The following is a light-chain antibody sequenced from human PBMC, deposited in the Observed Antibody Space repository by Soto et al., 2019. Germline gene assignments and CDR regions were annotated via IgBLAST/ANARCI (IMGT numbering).Light chain of an antibody. CDR3: QQYHVWPKWT. CDR1: ESVSIS. Sequence: EVVLTQSPATLSVSPGEGATLSCRASESVSISLAWYQHKPGQPPRLLIHGASTRSSGVPPRFSGSGSGTDFSLTISSLQSEDYAVYFCQQYHVWPKWTFGQGTKVDI. V-gene: IGKV3D-15*01. J-gene: IGKJ1*01. CDR2: GAS.